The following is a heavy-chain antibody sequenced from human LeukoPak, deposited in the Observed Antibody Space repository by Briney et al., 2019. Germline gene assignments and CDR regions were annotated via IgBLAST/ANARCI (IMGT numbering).Heavy chain of an antibody. CDR3: AREPIYGLNFDY. Sequence: GGSLRLSCAASGFTFSSYAMICVRQAPGKGLEWVSSISSSGSYIYYADSVKGRFTISRDNANKSLYLQLNSLRAEDTAVYFCAREPIYGLNFDYWGQGTLVTVSS. CDR1: GFTFSSYA. CDR2: ISSSGSYI. V-gene: IGHV3-21*01. D-gene: IGHD2/OR15-2a*01. J-gene: IGHJ4*02.